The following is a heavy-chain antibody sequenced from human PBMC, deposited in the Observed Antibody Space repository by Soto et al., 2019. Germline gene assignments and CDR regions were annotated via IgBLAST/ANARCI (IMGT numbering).Heavy chain of an antibody. V-gene: IGHV3-30*03. CDR1: GFTFTSYG. CDR2: ISYDGGLQ. Sequence: QAHLVESGGGVVQPGRSLRLSCAASGFTFTSYGMHWVSQDPGTRLEWVAVISYDGGLQHYADSVKGRFTISRDNSKNMVLLQMNSLRAEDTAVYYCVSDRGYGHASVPYSWGQGTLVSVSS. D-gene: IGHD5-18*01. J-gene: IGHJ4*02. CDR3: VSDRGYGHASVPYS.